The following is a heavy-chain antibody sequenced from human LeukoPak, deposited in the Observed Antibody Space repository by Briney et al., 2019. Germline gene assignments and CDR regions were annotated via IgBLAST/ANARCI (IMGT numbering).Heavy chain of an antibody. CDR2: IRSDGSST. CDR3: TRRYGGHSGWAGYHDS. CDR1: GFSFSAYI. D-gene: IGHD6-19*01. J-gene: IGHJ4*02. Sequence: GGSLRLSCVASGFSFSAYIMHWVRQAPGKGLEYVSAIRSDGSSTFYPNSVKGRFTITRDNSKSTLYLQMGSLRAEDTAVYYCTRRYGGHSGWAGYHDSWGQGTLVTVSS. V-gene: IGHV3-64*01.